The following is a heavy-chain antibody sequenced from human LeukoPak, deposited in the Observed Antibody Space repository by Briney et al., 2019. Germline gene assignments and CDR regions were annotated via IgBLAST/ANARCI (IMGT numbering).Heavy chain of an antibody. CDR2: ISYDGSNK. V-gene: IGHV3-30*18. CDR1: GFTFSSYG. J-gene: IGHJ5*02. Sequence: PGRSLRLSCAASGFTFSSYGMHWVRQAPGKGLEWVAVISYDGSNKYYADTVKGRSTISRDNSKNTLYLQMNSLRAEDTAVYYCAKGRCSSTSCYLGDSNWFDPWGQGTLVTVSS. D-gene: IGHD2-2*01. CDR3: AKGRCSSTSCYLGDSNWFDP.